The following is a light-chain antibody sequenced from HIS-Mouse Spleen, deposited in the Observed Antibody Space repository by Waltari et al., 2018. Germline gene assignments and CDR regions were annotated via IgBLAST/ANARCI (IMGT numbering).Light chain of an antibody. CDR1: RIAVVSYNL. Sequence: QSALTQPASVSGSPGQSITISCTGPRIAVVSYNLVSWYHQHPGKAPKLIIYEGTTRPSGVSNRFSGSKSGTSASLAISGLRSEDEADYYCAAWDDSLSGPVFGGGTKLTVL. V-gene: IGLV2-14*02. J-gene: IGLJ3*02. CDR2: EGT. CDR3: AAWDDSLSGPV.